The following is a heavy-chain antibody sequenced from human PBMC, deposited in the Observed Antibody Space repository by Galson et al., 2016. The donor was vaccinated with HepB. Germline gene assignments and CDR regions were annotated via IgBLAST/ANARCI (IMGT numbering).Heavy chain of an antibody. V-gene: IGHV3-30*18. CDR2: ISYDGSNK. D-gene: IGHD3-9*01. J-gene: IGHJ4*02. CDR1: GFTFSSYG. CDR3: AKNDILAGYSALDY. Sequence: SLRLSCAASGFTFSSYGMHWVRQAPGKGLEWVAVISYDGSNKYYADSVRDRFTISRDNSKNTLFLQMNSLRAEDTAVYYCAKNDILAGYSALDYWGQGTLVTVSS.